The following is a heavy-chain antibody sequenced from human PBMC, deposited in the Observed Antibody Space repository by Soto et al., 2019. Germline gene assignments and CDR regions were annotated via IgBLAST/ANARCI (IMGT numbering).Heavy chain of an antibody. J-gene: IGHJ4*02. CDR2: IYHSGST. CDR3: ARAAMGGSSWPFDY. D-gene: IGHD6-13*01. CDR1: GGSISSYY. V-gene: IGHV4-59*12. Sequence: SETLSLTCTVSGGSISSYYWSWIRQPPGKGLEWIGGIYHSGSTNYNPSLKSRVTISVDKSKNQFSLKLSSVTAADTAVYYCARAAMGGSSWPFDYWGQGTLVTVS.